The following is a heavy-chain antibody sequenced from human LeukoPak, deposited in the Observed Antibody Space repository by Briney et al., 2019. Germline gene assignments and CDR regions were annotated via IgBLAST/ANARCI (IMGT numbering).Heavy chain of an antibody. J-gene: IGHJ4*02. CDR3: ATLVFLGVYYDFWSGYSY. CDR2: FDPEDGET. Sequence: ASVKVSCKVSGYTLTELSMHWVRQAPGKGLEWMGGFDPEDGETIYAQKFQGRVTMTGDTSTDTAYMELSSLRSEDTAVYYCATLVFLGVYYDFWSGYSYWGQGTLVTVSS. CDR1: GYTLTELS. D-gene: IGHD3-3*01. V-gene: IGHV1-24*01.